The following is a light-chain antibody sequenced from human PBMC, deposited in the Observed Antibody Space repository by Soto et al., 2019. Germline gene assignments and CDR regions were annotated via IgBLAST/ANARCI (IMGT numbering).Light chain of an antibody. CDR3: QQYDNLPT. CDR1: QDISHY. Sequence: DIHMTHSPSSLSASPRYRVNITVQASQDISHYLNWYQQKPGKAPKLLIYDASNLETGVPSRFSGSGSGTDFTFTISSLQPEDIATYYCQQYDNLPTFGGGTKVDIK. V-gene: IGKV1-33*01. J-gene: IGKJ4*01. CDR2: DAS.